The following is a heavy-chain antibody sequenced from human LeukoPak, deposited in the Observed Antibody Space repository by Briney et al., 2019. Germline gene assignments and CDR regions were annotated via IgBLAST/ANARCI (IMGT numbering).Heavy chain of an antibody. J-gene: IGHJ6*02. Sequence: PSETLSLTCTVSGGSISSYYWSWIRQPPGKGLEWIGYIYYSGSTNYNPSLKSRVTISVDTSKNQFSLELSSVTAADTAVYYCARAIEMAFYGMDVWGQGTTVTVSS. V-gene: IGHV4-59*01. D-gene: IGHD5-24*01. CDR2: IYYSGST. CDR1: GGSISSYY. CDR3: ARAIEMAFYGMDV.